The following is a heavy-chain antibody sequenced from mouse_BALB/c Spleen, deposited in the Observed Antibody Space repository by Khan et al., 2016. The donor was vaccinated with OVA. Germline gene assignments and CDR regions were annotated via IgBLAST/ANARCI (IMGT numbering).Heavy chain of an antibody. J-gene: IGHJ4*01. CDR3: AGCEAVMNY. Sequence: QVQLQQSGAELVRPGASVKLSCKTSGYIFTSYWIHWVKQRSGQGLEWIARIYPGTDNTYYNESFKGKATLTADKSSSTTYMQLSSLKSEDSAVYFYAGCEAVMNYWGQGTSVTVSS. CDR2: IYPGTDNT. V-gene: IGHV1S132*01. CDR1: GYIFTSYW.